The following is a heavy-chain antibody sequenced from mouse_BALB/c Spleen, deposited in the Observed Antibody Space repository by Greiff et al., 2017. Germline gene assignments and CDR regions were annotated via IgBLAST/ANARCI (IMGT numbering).Heavy chain of an antibody. Sequence: QVQLKQSGPGLVAPSQSLSITCTVSGFSLTSYGVHWVRQPPGKGLEWLGVIWAGGSTNYNSALMSRLSISKDNSKSQVFLKMNSLQTDDTAMYYCARAFYYGNYGAMDYWGQGTSVTVSS. J-gene: IGHJ4*01. CDR2: IWAGGST. D-gene: IGHD2-1*01. CDR3: ARAFYYGNYGAMDY. V-gene: IGHV2-9*02. CDR1: GFSLTSYG.